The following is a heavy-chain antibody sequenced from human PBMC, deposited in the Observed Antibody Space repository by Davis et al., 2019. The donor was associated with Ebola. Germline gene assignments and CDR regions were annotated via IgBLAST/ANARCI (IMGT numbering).Heavy chain of an antibody. J-gene: IGHJ4*02. D-gene: IGHD4-17*01. Sequence: GGSLRLSCAASGFTFSSYGMHWVRQAPGKGLEWVAVIWYDGSNKYYADSVKGRFTISRDNSKNTVDLQMNSLRVEDTAVFYCAKDQAPDGVWTIDHWGQGAQVTVSS. CDR1: GFTFSSYG. CDR2: IWYDGSNK. V-gene: IGHV3-33*06. CDR3: AKDQAPDGVWTIDH.